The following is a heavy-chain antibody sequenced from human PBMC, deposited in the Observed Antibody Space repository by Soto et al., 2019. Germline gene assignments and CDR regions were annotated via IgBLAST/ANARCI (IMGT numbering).Heavy chain of an antibody. CDR1: GFTFSIYA. CDR3: AKGSSIGSITIFGVDTYYFDY. Sequence: GGSLRLSCAASGFTFSIYAMSWVRQAPGKGLEWVSAISGSGGSTYYADSVKGRFTISRDNSKNTLYLQMNSLRAEDTAVYYCAKGSSIGSITIFGVDTYYFDYWGQGTLVTVSS. D-gene: IGHD3-3*01. J-gene: IGHJ4*02. CDR2: ISGSGGST. V-gene: IGHV3-23*01.